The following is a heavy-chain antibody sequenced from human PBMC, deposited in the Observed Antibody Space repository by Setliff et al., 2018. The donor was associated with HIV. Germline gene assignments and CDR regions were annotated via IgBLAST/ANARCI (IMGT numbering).Heavy chain of an antibody. J-gene: IGHJ4*02. D-gene: IGHD3-22*01. CDR3: ARASPGVVMIPDS. CDR2: IGGHGSII. V-gene: IGHV3-48*03. Sequence: GESLKISCAASGFTLSNYDMHWVRQAPGKGLEWISFIGGHGSIIHYADSVKGRFTISRDDAKSSLYLQMNSLKVEDTATYFCARASPGVVMIPDSWGQGTLVTVSS. CDR1: GFTLSNYD.